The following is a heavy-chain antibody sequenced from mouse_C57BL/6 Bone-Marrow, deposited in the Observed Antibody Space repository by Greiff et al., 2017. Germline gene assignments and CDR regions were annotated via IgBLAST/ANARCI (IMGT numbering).Heavy chain of an antibody. CDR1: GFTFSSYA. D-gene: IGHD1-1*02. Sequence: EVKLVESGEGLVKPGGSLKLSCAASGFTFSSYAMSWVRQTPEKRLEWVAYISSGGDYIYYADTVKGRFTISRDNARNTLYLQMRGLKSEDTAMYYCTRGGWLGAYWGQGTLVTVSA. CDR2: ISSGGDYI. CDR3: TRGGWLGAY. V-gene: IGHV5-9-1*02. J-gene: IGHJ3*01.